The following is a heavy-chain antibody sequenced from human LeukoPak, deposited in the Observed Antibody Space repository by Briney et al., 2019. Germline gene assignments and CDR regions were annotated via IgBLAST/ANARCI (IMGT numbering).Heavy chain of an antibody. Sequence: GASVKVSCKASGYTFTSYGISWVRQAPGQGLEWMGWISAYNDNTNYAQKLQGRVTMTTDTSTSTAYMELRSLRSDDTAVYYCARVAIFGVVTTYGLNWFDPWGQGTLVTVSS. CDR2: ISAYNDNT. V-gene: IGHV1-18*01. CDR3: ARVAIFGVVTTYGLNWFDP. J-gene: IGHJ5*02. D-gene: IGHD3-3*01. CDR1: GYTFTSYG.